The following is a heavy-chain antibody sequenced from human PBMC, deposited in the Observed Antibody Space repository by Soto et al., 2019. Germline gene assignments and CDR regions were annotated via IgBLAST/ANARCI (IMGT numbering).Heavy chain of an antibody. Sequence: GGSLRLSCAASGFTFDEYAMHWVRQAPGKGLEWVSLISWDGSNRYYADSVQGRFTISRDNSKYSLYLQMNSLRAEDTALYYCAKDISRGPTKNYDFWSGPDYWGQGPLVTV. CDR2: ISWDGSNR. D-gene: IGHD3-3*01. CDR3: AKDISRGPTKNYDFWSGPDY. CDR1: GFTFDEYA. V-gene: IGHV3-43D*04. J-gene: IGHJ4*02.